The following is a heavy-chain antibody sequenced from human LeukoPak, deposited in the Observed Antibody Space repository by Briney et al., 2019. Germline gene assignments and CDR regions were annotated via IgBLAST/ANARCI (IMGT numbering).Heavy chain of an antibody. V-gene: IGHV3-15*01. CDR2: IKSKTDGGTT. Sequence: PGGSLRLSCAASGFTFSNAWMSWVRQAPGKGLEWVGRIKSKTDGGTTDYAAPVKGRFTISRDDSKNTLDLQMNSLKTEDTAVYYCTTDLVVVTLDYWGQGTLVTVSS. CDR1: GFTFSNAW. J-gene: IGHJ4*02. D-gene: IGHD4-23*01. CDR3: TTDLVVVTLDY.